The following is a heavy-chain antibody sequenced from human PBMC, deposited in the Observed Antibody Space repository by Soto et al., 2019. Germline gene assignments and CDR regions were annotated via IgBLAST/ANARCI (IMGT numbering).Heavy chain of an antibody. J-gene: IGHJ4*02. D-gene: IGHD3-16*01. CDR2: IHGTRSII. Sequence: EVQLVESGGGLVQPGGSLKLSCAVSGFTFSSHAMNWVRQAPGKGLEWVAYIHGTRSIIYYADSVKGRFTISRDNAKNSLYLQRDSLRDEDTALYDCSRDARNADYDYWGQGTLVTVSS. CDR1: GFTFSSHA. V-gene: IGHV3-48*02. CDR3: SRDARNADYDY.